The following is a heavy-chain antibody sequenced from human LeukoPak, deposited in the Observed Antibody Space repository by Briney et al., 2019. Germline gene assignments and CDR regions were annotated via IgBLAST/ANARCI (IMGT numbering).Heavy chain of an antibody. CDR3: ARRAAVRFLEWPPGWFDP. J-gene: IGHJ5*02. D-gene: IGHD3-3*01. CDR1: GGSISSGGYY. V-gene: IGHV4-31*03. CDR2: IYYSGST. Sequence: PSETLSLTCTVSGGSISSGGYYWSWIRQHQGKGLEWIGYIYYSGSTYYNPSLKSRVTISVDTSKNQFSLKLSSVTAADTAVYYCARRAAVRFLEWPPGWFDPWGQGTLVTVSS.